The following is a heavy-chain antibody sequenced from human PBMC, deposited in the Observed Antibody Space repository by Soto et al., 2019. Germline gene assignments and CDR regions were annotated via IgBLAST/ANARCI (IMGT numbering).Heavy chain of an antibody. V-gene: IGHV4-30-4*01. CDR2: IYYSGST. CDR1: CGSISSGDDF. CDR3: ARDRAKWKDYYYYGMDV. D-gene: IGHD1-20*01. J-gene: IGHJ6*02. Sequence: SETLSLTCTVSCGSISSGDDFWTWIRHPPGKGLEWIEYIYYSGSTYYNPSLKSRLTMSVDTSKNQFSLKLSSVTAADTAVYYCARDRAKWKDYYYYGMDVWGQGTTVT.